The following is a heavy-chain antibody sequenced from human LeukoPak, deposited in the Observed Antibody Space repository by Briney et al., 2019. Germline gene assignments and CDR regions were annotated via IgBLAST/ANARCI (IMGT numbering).Heavy chain of an antibody. V-gene: IGHV3-9*01. Sequence: GRSLRLSCAASGFTFDDYAMHWVRQAPGKGLEWVSGISWNSGSIGYADSVKGRFTISGDNAKNSLYLQMSSLRAEDTALYYCAKVRDSGYSSGAFDYWGQGTLVTVSS. J-gene: IGHJ4*02. CDR1: GFTFDDYA. D-gene: IGHD6-19*01. CDR2: ISWNSGSI. CDR3: AKVRDSGYSSGAFDY.